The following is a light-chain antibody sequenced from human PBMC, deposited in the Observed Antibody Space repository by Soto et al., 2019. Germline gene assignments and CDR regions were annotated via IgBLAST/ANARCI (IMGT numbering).Light chain of an antibody. CDR1: QSVSNNY. V-gene: IGKV3-20*01. Sequence: ESVLTQSPGTLSLSPVERATLSCMASQSVSNNYLAWYQQKPGQAPRLLIYDASNRATGIPARFSGSGSGTDFTLTISSLEPEDFAVYYCQQYGSSPSWTFGQGTKVDIK. CDR2: DAS. CDR3: QQYGSSPSWT. J-gene: IGKJ1*01.